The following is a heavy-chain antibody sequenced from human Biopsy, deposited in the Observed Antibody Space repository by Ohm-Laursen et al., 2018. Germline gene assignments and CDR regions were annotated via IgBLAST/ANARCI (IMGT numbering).Heavy chain of an antibody. CDR2: ITDSGGST. V-gene: IGHV3-23*01. D-gene: IGHD2-21*02. CDR3: AREAGPCGGDCYGFFDF. Sequence: SLRLSCAAPGFTFSSYGMSWVRQAPGKGLEWVSAITDSGGSTFYADSVKGRFTISRDNSKNTLYLQMNSLRVEDTAVYFCAREAGPCGGDCYGFFDFWGQGILVTVSS. CDR1: GFTFSSYG. J-gene: IGHJ4*02.